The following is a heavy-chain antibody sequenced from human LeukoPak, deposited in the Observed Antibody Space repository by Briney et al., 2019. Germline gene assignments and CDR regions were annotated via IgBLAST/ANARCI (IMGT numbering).Heavy chain of an antibody. CDR2: IKQDGSEE. D-gene: IGHD3-22*01. J-gene: IGHJ3*02. CDR1: GFKFSDYW. V-gene: IGHV3-7*01. Sequence: GGSLRLSCAASGFKFSDYWMSWVRQAPGKGLEWVANIKQDGSEENYVDSLRGRFTISRDSAKNSIYLQMNSLRADDTAVYYCARERYYYDSIAYNHYFCGFDIWGRGTSVTVSS. CDR3: ARERYYYDSIAYNHYFCGFDI.